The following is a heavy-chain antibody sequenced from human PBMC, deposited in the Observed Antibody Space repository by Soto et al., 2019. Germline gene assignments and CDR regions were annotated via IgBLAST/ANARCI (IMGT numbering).Heavy chain of an antibody. CDR1: GFTFSSYS. J-gene: IGHJ6*02. D-gene: IGHD6-13*01. CDR2: ISSSSSYI. CDR3: ANSAAASKWGNYYGMDV. V-gene: IGHV3-21*01. Sequence: EVQLVESGGGLVKPGGSLRLSCAASGFTFSSYSMNWVRQAPGKGLEWVSSISSSSSYIYYADSVKGRFTISRDNAKNSLYLQMNSLRAEDTAVYYCANSAAASKWGNYYGMDVWGQGTTVTVSS.